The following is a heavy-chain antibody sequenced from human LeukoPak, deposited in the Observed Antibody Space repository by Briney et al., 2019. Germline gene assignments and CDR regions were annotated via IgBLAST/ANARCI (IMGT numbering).Heavy chain of an antibody. CDR3: ARAGNTRFDY. Sequence: GGPLRLSCAASGCTFSNYAMSWVRQAPGKGLEWVSGISGSDGSTYYADSVKGRFTISRDNSKNTLYLQMNSLRAEDTAVYYCARAGNTRFDYWGQGTLVTVSS. CDR2: ISGSDGST. V-gene: IGHV3-23*01. J-gene: IGHJ4*02. D-gene: IGHD2/OR15-2a*01. CDR1: GCTFSNYA.